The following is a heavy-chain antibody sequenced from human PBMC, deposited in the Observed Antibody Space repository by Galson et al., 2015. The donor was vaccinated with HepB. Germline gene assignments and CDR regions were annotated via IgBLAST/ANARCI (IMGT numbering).Heavy chain of an antibody. CDR3: AKESVGQYYEH. Sequence: SLRLSCAASGFTFIHSGIRWVRQAPGKGLERVAVMSSDGSNTHYGDSVKGRFTIFRDNSKNTLYLEMNSLRAEDTAVYYCAKESVGQYYEHWGQGTLVTISS. J-gene: IGHJ1*01. V-gene: IGHV3-30*18. D-gene: IGHD3-16*01. CDR2: MSSDGSNT. CDR1: GFTFIHSG.